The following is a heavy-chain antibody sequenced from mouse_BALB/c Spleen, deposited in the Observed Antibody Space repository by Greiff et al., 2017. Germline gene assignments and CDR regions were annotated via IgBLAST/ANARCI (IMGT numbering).Heavy chain of an antibody. CDR3: ASTYYGSSPAWFAY. J-gene: IGHJ3*01. Sequence: EVQRVESGGGLVKPGGSLKLSCAASGFTFSSYAMSWVRQSPEKRLEWVAEISSGGSYTYYPDTVTGRFTISRDNAKNTLYLEISSLRSEDTAMYYCASTYYGSSPAWFAYWGQGTLVTVSA. V-gene: IGHV5-9-4*01. D-gene: IGHD1-1*01. CDR1: GFTFSSYA. CDR2: ISSGGSYT.